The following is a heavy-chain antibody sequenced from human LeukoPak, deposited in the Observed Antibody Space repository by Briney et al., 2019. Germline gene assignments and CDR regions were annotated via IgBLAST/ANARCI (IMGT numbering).Heavy chain of an antibody. CDR1: GFTFNNYS. CDR3: ARLYDDYTNGHFDS. J-gene: IGHJ4*02. V-gene: IGHV3-21*01. Sequence: GGSLRLSCAASGFTFNNYSMNWVRQAPGKGLEWVSTITSSSSYIYYSDSVKGRFTISRDNAKNSLYLQMNSLRAEDTAVYYCARLYDDYTNGHFDSWGQGTLVTVSS. D-gene: IGHD4-11*01. CDR2: ITSSSSYI.